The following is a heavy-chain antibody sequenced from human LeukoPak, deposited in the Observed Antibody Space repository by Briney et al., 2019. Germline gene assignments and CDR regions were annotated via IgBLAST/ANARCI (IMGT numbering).Heavy chain of an antibody. CDR2: ISGSGGRT. CDR3: AKRGVVIRVVLVGFHKEAYYFDS. CDR1: GITLSNYG. Sequence: GGSLRLSRAVSGITLSNYGMSWVRQAPEKGLEWVAGISGSGGRTNYADSVKGRFTISRDSPKTTLYLQMNSLRAEDTAVYFCAKRGVVIRVVLVGFHKEAYYFDSWGQGALVTVSS. J-gene: IGHJ4*02. V-gene: IGHV3-23*01. D-gene: IGHD3-10*01.